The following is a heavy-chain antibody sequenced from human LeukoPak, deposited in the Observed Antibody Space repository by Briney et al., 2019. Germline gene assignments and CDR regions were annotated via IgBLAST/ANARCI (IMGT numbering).Heavy chain of an antibody. CDR3: TTDPFSGGYGQ. CDR2: ISGSGGST. J-gene: IGHJ4*02. D-gene: IGHD3-3*01. CDR1: GFTFSSYA. Sequence: GGSLRLSCAASGFTFSSYAMTWVRQAPGKGLEWVSSISGSGGSTSYADSVKGRFTISRDNSKNTLYLQMNSLRAEDTAVYYCTTDPFSGGYGQWGQGTLVTVSS. V-gene: IGHV3-23*01.